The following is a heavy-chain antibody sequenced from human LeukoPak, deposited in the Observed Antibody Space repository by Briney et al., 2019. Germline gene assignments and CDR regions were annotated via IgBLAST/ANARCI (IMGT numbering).Heavy chain of an antibody. CDR2: IYYSGST. J-gene: IGHJ5*02. Sequence: SETLSLTCTVSGRSISSYYWSWLRQPPGKGLEWVGYIYYSGSTNYNPSLKSRVTISLDTSKNHFSLKLSSVTSADTAVYYCARGYSSGWYRFDPWGQGTLVTVSS. D-gene: IGHD6-19*01. CDR3: ARGYSSGWYRFDP. CDR1: GRSISSYY. V-gene: IGHV4-59*01.